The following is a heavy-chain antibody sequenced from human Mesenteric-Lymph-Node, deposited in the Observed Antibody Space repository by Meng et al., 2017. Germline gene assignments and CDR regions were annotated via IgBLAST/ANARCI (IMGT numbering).Heavy chain of an antibody. Sequence: GESLKISCAASGFTFSYDAMHWIRQAPGKGLEWVAVISYDGSNTYYADSVKGRFTISRDNSKNTLYLQMNSLRVEDTAVYHCARAIVRGINYYGMAVWGQGNTVTVSS. V-gene: IGHV3-30*01. D-gene: IGHD3-10*01. CDR3: ARAIVRGINYYGMAV. J-gene: IGHJ6*02. CDR2: ISYDGSNT. CDR1: GFTFSYDA.